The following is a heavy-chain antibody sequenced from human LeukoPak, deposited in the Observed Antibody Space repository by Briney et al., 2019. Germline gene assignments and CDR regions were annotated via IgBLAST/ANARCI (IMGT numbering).Heavy chain of an antibody. V-gene: IGHV4-59*01. Sequence: SETLSLTCTVSDDSISDYYRGWIRQPPGKGLEWIGYFYNSGRSTYNPSLKSRVTISADTSKNHFSPKLNSVTAADTAVYYCTRGAGWLIDYWGQGILVTVSS. CDR1: DDSISDYY. CDR3: TRGAGWLIDY. J-gene: IGHJ4*02. D-gene: IGHD3-16*01. CDR2: FYNSGRS.